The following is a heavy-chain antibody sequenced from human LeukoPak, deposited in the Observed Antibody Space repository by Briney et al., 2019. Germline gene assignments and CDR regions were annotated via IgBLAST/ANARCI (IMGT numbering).Heavy chain of an antibody. CDR3: ARHLSGVTGYTYGRGIDY. Sequence: PGGSLRLSCAASGFTFSSYYMSWVRQAPGEGLEWVANIKKDGSEKYYVDSVRGRFTISRDNAKTSLYLQMNSLRAEDTAVYYCARHLSGVTGYTYGRGIDYWGQGTLVTVSS. J-gene: IGHJ4*02. V-gene: IGHV3-7*01. CDR1: GFTFSSYY. CDR2: IKKDGSEK. D-gene: IGHD5-18*01.